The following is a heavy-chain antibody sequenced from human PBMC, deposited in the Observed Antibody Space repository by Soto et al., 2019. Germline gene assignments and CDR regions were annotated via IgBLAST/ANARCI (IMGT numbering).Heavy chain of an antibody. V-gene: IGHV3-48*02. D-gene: IGHD2-15*01. CDR1: GFTFSTYT. J-gene: IGHJ4*02. Sequence: EVQLVESGGGLVQPGGSLRLSCAASGFTFSTYTMNWVRQAPGKGLEWVSYISTSGSEVYYGDSVQGRFTISRDNARNSLYLQMNSLRDEDTAVYYCARGSGDGTAYKFDYWGQGTLVTVSS. CDR2: ISTSGSEV. CDR3: ARGSGDGTAYKFDY.